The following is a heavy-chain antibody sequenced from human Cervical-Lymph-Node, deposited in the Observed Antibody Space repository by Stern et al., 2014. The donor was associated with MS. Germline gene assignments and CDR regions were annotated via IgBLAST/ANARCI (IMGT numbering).Heavy chain of an antibody. D-gene: IGHD3-3*01. Sequence: QDHLVQSGAEVKKPGSSVTVSCKTSGGTFSTNALSWVRQAPGQGLEWVGGIIPMFGAPFYAPDFQGRVTIIADDSTSIVHLEVTSLRYNDTAVYFCARNRLRFGGPSSRRGSGMDVWGQGTRVTVSS. J-gene: IGHJ6*02. V-gene: IGHV1-69*12. CDR3: ARNRLRFGGPSSRRGSGMDV. CDR2: IIPMFGAP. CDR1: GGTFSTNA.